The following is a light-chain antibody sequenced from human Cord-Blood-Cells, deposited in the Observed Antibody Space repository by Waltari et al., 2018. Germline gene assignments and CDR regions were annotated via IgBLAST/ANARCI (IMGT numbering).Light chain of an antibody. CDR1: SPNIGSNT. CDR2: SNN. V-gene: IGLV1-44*01. CDR3: AAWDDSLNGWV. J-gene: IGLJ3*02. Sequence: QSVLTQPPSPSGTPWQRVTISCSGSSPNIGSNTVNWYQQPPGTAPKLLTYSNNQRPSGVPDRFSGSKSGTSASLAISGLQSEDEADYYCAAWDDSLNGWVFGGGTKLTVL.